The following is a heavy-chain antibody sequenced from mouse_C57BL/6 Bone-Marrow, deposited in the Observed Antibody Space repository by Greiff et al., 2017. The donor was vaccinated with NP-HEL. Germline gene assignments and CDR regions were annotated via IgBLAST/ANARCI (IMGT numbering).Heavy chain of an antibody. CDR3: ARGDGSSPFAY. V-gene: IGHV1-76*01. CDR2: IYPGSGNT. J-gene: IGHJ3*01. D-gene: IGHD1-1*01. CDR1: GYTFTDYY. Sequence: QVQLQQSGAELVRPGASVKLSCKASGYTFTDYYINWVKQRPGQGLEWIARIYPGSGNTYYNEKFKGKATLTAEKSSSTAYMQLSSLTSEDSAVYFCARGDGSSPFAYWGQGTLVTVSA.